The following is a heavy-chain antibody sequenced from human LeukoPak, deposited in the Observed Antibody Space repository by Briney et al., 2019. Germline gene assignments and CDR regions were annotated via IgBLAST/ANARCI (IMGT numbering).Heavy chain of an antibody. V-gene: IGHV3-49*04. J-gene: IGHJ6*02. CDR3: TRAKIQLWTHNGMDV. CDR2: IRSKHYRGTT. CDR1: GCTFGDHA. Sequence: GQSLRLSCRVSGCTFGDHALSWVRQAPAQGKDLVGFIRSKHYRGTTEYASSVKGRFPISRDDSISIAYLQMNSLIPEFPAFYFCTRAKIQLWTHNGMDVWGQGTTVTVSS. D-gene: IGHD1-1*01.